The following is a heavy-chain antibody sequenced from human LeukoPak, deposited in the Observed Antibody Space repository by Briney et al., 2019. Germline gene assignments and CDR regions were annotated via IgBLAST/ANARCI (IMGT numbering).Heavy chain of an antibody. V-gene: IGHV3-74*01. J-gene: IGHJ4*02. CDR3: AKDLWE. CDR2: IKSDGSRT. CDR1: GFTFSNYW. Sequence: GGSLRLSCAASGFTFSNYWMHWVRQAPGKGLVWVSRIKSDGSRTDYADSVKGRFTISRDNAKNTLYLQMNSLRAEDTAVYYCAKDLWEWGQGTLVTVSS. D-gene: IGHD1-26*01.